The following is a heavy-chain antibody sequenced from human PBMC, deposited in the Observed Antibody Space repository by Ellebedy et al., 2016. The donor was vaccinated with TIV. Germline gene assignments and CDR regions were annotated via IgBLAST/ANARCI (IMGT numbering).Heavy chain of an antibody. CDR2: ISHDGNNK. CDR3: ARDPGGGGWYGWFDP. V-gene: IGHV3-30-3*01. CDR1: GFNFNSYA. J-gene: IGHJ5*02. Sequence: GGSLRLSCAASGFNFNSYAMHWVRQAPGKGLEWVALISHDGNNKYYTDSVKGRFTISRDNSKNTLNLQMNSLGTDETAVYYCARDPGGGGWYGWFDPWGQGLLVTVSS. D-gene: IGHD6-19*01.